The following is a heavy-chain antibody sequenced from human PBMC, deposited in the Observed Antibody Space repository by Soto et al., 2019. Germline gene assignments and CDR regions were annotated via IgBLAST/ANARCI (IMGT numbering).Heavy chain of an antibody. CDR2: INHSGST. CDR1: GGSFSGYY. J-gene: IGHJ4*02. D-gene: IGHD2-8*01. Sequence: PSETLSLTCAVNGGSFSGYYWSWIRQPPGKGLEWIGEINHSGSTNYNPSLKSRVTISVDTSKNQFSLKLSSVTAADTAVYYCARGTEYCTNGVCSTFDYWAQRTPVTVSS. V-gene: IGHV4-34*01. CDR3: ARGTEYCTNGVCSTFDY.